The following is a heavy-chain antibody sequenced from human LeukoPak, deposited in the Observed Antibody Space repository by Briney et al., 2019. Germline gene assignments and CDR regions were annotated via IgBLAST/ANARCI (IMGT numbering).Heavy chain of an antibody. CDR1: GYTLTELS. CDR2: FDPEDGET. CDR3: ATSIPAGGAFDI. Sequence: ASVKVSCKVSGYTLTELSMHWVRQAPGKGLGWMGGFDPEDGETIYAQKFQGRVTMTADTSTDTDYMVLRGLRTEDTAAVYCATSIPAGGAFDIWGQGTMVTVPS. J-gene: IGHJ3*02. D-gene: IGHD2-21*01. V-gene: IGHV1-24*01.